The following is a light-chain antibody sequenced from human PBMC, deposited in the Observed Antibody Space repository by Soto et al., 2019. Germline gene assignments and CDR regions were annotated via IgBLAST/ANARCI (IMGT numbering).Light chain of an antibody. CDR1: QSISSS. V-gene: IGKV1-39*01. CDR3: QQSHSTPWT. Sequence: DLQMTQSPSSLSASVGDRVTITCRASQSISSSLNWYQQKPGKAPKLLIYAASSLQSGVPSRFSGSGSGTDFTLTISSLQPEDFATYYCQQSHSTPWTFGQGTKVEIK. CDR2: AAS. J-gene: IGKJ1*01.